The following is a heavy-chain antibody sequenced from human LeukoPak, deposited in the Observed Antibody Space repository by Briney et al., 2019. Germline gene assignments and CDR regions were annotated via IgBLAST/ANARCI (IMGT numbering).Heavy chain of an antibody. Sequence: PGGSLRLSCAASGFTFSSYTVAWVRRAPGKGPEWVSAISASGGSTYYADSVKGRFTISRDNSKSTMFLQINSLRAEDTAVYYCAKGSNSVAALLDYWGHGTLVTVSS. J-gene: IGHJ4*01. CDR3: AKGSNSVAALLDY. CDR1: GFTFSSYT. V-gene: IGHV3-23*01. CDR2: ISASGGST. D-gene: IGHD6-6*01.